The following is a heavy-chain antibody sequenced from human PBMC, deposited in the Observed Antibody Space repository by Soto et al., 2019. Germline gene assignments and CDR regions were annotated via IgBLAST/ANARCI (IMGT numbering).Heavy chain of an antibody. Sequence: PGGSLRLSCAASGFTFSSYDMRCFRQATGKGLEGVSAIVTAGDTYYPDSVKGRFTISRENAKNYLYLQMNSLRAGDTAAYYCARARDHYYYYGMDVWGQGTTVTVSS. CDR3: ARARDHYYYYGMDV. CDR2: IVTAGDT. V-gene: IGHV3-13*01. CDR1: GFTFSSYD. J-gene: IGHJ6*02.